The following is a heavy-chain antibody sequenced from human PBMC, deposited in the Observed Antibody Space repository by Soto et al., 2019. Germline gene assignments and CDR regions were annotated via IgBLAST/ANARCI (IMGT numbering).Heavy chain of an antibody. Sequence: PSETLSLTCTVSGGSITNSNWWSWVRLPPAKGLEWIGDIYHAGSTKYNPSLERRVTMSVDTSNNQFGLTLTSVTAADTAVYFCARGPPIVGNTRPLESWGQGTLVT. CDR2: IYHAGST. CDR1: GGSITNSNW. D-gene: IGHD1-26*01. J-gene: IGHJ4*02. V-gene: IGHV4-4*02. CDR3: ARGPPIVGNTRPLES.